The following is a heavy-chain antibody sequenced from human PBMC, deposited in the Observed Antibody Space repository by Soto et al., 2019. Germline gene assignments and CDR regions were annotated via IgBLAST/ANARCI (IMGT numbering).Heavy chain of an antibody. J-gene: IGHJ6*02. CDR3: ARDDYYYGMDV. V-gene: IGHV4-61*01. CDR1: GGSVSSGSYY. CDR2: IYYSGST. Sequence: SETLSLTCTVSGGSVSSGSYYWIWIRQPPGKGLEWIGYIYYSGSTNYNPSPKSRVTISVDTSKNQFSLKLSSVTAADTAVYYCARDDYYYGMDVWGQGTTVTVSS.